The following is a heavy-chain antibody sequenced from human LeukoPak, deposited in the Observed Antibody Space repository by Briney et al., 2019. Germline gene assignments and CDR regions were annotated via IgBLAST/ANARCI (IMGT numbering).Heavy chain of an antibody. J-gene: IGHJ4*02. CDR3: ARVSSLWSFDY. Sequence: GGSLRLSCAASGLTYGTHWMHWVRQTPGKGLVWVSRISPDGSRTAYADSVKGRFTISRDNARDTLYLQLNSLGAEDTAIYYCARVSSLWSFDYWGQGTLVTVSS. CDR2: ISPDGSRT. CDR1: GLTYGTHW. V-gene: IGHV3-74*01. D-gene: IGHD3-10*01.